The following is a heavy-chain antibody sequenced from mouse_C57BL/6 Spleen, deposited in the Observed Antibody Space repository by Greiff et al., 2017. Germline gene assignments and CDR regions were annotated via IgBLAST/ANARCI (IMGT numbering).Heavy chain of an antibody. D-gene: IGHD3-3*01. CDR2: IYPGDGDT. Sequence: QVQLQQSGPELVKPGASVKISCKASGYAFSSSWMNWVKQRPGKGLEWIGRIYPGDGDTNYNGKFKGKATLTADKSSSTAYMQLSSLTCEDSAVYFCASGDGAWFAYWGQGTLVTVSA. V-gene: IGHV1-82*01. CDR3: ASGDGAWFAY. CDR1: GYAFSSSW. J-gene: IGHJ3*01.